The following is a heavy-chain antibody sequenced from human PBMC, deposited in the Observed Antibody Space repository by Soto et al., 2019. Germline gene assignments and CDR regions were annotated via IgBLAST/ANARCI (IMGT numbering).Heavy chain of an antibody. CDR1: GFTFSSYA. J-gene: IGHJ4*02. D-gene: IGHD2-2*02. V-gene: IGHV3-23*01. CDR2: ISGNGSNT. Sequence: PGGSLRLSCAASGFTFSSYALNWVRQAPGKGLEWVSSISGNGSNTYYADSVKGRSSISRDNSKNTLYLQMNSLRADDTAVFYCARGRYCTSTNCYTDFDYWGQGTLVTVSS. CDR3: ARGRYCTSTNCYTDFDY.